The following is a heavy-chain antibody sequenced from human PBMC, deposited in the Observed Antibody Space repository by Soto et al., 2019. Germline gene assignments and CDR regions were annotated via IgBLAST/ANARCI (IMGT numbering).Heavy chain of an antibody. Sequence: QVQLVESGGGVVKPGESLRLSCIASGFIFSDYGMHWVRQAPGKGPEWVAAIWHDGSIKLYADSVKGRISISRDNSKNTVDVQMSSLRAEDTAVYYGARFSTTWEFDFWGQGTLVTVSS. J-gene: IGHJ4*02. CDR1: GFIFSDYG. CDR2: IWHDGSIK. D-gene: IGHD2-2*01. V-gene: IGHV3-33*01. CDR3: ARFSTTWEFDF.